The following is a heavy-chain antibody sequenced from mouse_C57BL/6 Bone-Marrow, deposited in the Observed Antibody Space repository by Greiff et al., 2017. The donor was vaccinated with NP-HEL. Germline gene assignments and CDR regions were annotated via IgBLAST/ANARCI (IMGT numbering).Heavy chain of an antibody. D-gene: IGHD2-10*02. CDR1: EYEFPSHD. CDR3: ARHRNHSISGYAMDY. Sequence: EVKVVESGGGLVQPGESLKLSCESNEYEFPSHDMSWVRKTPEKRLELVAAINSDGGSTYYPDTMERRFIISRDNTKKTLYLQMSSLRSEDTALYYCARHRNHSISGYAMDYWGQGTSVTVSS. V-gene: IGHV5-2*01. J-gene: IGHJ4*01. CDR2: INSDGGST.